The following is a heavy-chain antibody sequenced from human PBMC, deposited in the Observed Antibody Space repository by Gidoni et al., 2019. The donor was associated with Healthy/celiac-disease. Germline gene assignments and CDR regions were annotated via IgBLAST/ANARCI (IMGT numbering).Heavy chain of an antibody. D-gene: IGHD3-22*01. CDR3: ARDNRYYYDSSGLGWFDP. CDR1: VGSISSYY. J-gene: IGHJ5*02. Sequence: QVQLQESGPGLVKPSETLSLTCTVSVGSISSYYWSWIRQPPGKGLEWIVYIYYSGSTNYNPSLKSRVTISVDTSKNQFSLKLSSVTAADTAVYYCARDNRYYYDSSGLGWFDPWGQGTLVTVSS. V-gene: IGHV4-59*01. CDR2: IYYSGST.